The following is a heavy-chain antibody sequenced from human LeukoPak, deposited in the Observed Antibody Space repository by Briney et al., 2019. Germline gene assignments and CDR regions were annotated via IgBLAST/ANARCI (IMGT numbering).Heavy chain of an antibody. CDR2: IRGRGCDI. V-gene: IGHV3-11*04. CDR1: GFTFSDYY. CDR3: ARDIVAAGLFFDY. J-gene: IGHJ4*02. Sequence: GGSLRLSCAASGFTFSDYYMGWIRQAPRKGLEWVSYIRGRGCDIHYADSVKGRFTISRDNAKSSLYLQMNSLRAEDTAVYYCARDIVAAGLFFDYWGQGTLVTVSS. D-gene: IGHD6-13*01.